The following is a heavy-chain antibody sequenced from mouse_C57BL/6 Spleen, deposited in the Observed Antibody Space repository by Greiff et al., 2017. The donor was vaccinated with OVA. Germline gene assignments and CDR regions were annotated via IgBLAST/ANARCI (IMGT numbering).Heavy chain of an antibody. Sequence: VKLQESGAELVRPGTSVKVSCKASGYAFTNYLIEWVKQRPGQGLEWNGVINPGSGGTNYNEKFQGKATLTAAKSSSTAYMQLSSLTSEDSAVYVCAREGAYYSNVDWYFDVWGTGTTVTVSS. CDR1: GYAFTNYL. V-gene: IGHV1-54*01. J-gene: IGHJ1*03. CDR3: AREGAYYSNVDWYFDV. CDR2: INPGSGGT. D-gene: IGHD2-5*01.